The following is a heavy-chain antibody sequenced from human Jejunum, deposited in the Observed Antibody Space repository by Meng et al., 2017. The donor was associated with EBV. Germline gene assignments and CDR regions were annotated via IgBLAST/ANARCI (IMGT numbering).Heavy chain of an antibody. CDR3: ARNWNF. D-gene: IGHD1-1*01. V-gene: IGHV4-61*01. CDR1: GVSVSTGTYY. CDR2: IYTSGST. J-gene: IGHJ4*02. Sequence: QVKLQESGPGQVKPSETLSLPSTGYGVSVSTGTYYWTWIRPPPGKGLEWIGYIYTSGSTNYNPSLKSRVTISLDTSKNQFSLKLSSVTAADTAMYYCARNWNFWGQGTLVTVSS.